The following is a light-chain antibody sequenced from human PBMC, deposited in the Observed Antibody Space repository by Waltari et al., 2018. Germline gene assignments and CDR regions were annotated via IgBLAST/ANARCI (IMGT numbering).Light chain of an antibody. V-gene: IGLV3-25*03. Sequence: SYELTQPPSVSVSPGQTARITCSGDALPKEFTSWYQQKPGQAPLLLMYRDTERPSGIPERCSGSGSGTIVTLTITGVQAEDEADYYWQSTDSSGSFVVFGGGTKLTVL. J-gene: IGLJ2*01. CDR1: ALPKEF. CDR3: QSTDSSGSFVV. CDR2: RDT.